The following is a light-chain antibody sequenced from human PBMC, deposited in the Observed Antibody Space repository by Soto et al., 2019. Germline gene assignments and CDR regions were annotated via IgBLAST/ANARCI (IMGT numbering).Light chain of an antibody. CDR3: QHYSGDLAT. V-gene: IGKV1-5*03. CDR1: QGINKW. J-gene: IGKJ1*01. Sequence: DSLLTLSPSTLSASVGDRVTISCGTSQGINKWLAWYQHKPGKAPNLLIYEVSTLHSGVPSRFSGSGSGTEFTLTISSLRPDDFATYYCQHYSGDLATFGQGTKVDI. CDR2: EVS.